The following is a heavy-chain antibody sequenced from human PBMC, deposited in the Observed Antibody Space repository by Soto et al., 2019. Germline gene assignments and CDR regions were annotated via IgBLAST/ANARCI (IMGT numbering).Heavy chain of an antibody. V-gene: IGHV1-69*13. D-gene: IGHD2-2*01. J-gene: IGHJ3*02. CDR2: IIPIFGTA. CDR1: GGTFSSYA. Sequence: ASVKVSCKASGGTFSSYAISWVRQAPGQGLEWMGGIIPIFGTANYAQKFQGRVTITADESTSTAYMELSSLRSEDTAVYYCARGEIVVVPAAIHDAFDIWGQGTMVTVS. CDR3: ARGEIVVVPAAIHDAFDI.